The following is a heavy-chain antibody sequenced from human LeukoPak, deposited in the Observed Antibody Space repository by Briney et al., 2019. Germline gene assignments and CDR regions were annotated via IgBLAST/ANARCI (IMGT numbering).Heavy chain of an antibody. D-gene: IGHD2-2*01. V-gene: IGHV4-38-2*01. CDR1: GYSISSGCY. Sequence: PSETLSLTCAVSGYSISSGCYWGWIRQPPGKGLEWIGSIYHSGSTYYNPSLKSRVTISVDTSKNQFSLKLSSVTAADTAVYYCARCDQLQYFDYWGQGTLVTVSS. CDR3: ARCDQLQYFDY. CDR2: IYHSGST. J-gene: IGHJ4*02.